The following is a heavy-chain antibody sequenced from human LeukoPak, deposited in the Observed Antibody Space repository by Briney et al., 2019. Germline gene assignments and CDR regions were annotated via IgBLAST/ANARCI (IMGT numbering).Heavy chain of an antibody. J-gene: IGHJ4*02. Sequence: ASVKVPCKASGGTFSSYAISWVRQAPGQGLEWMGRIIPIFGTANYAQKFQGRVTITTDESTSTAYMELSRLRSDDTAVYYCARGSDTDSGISLIDYWGQGTLVTVSS. CDR3: ARGSDTDSGISLIDY. D-gene: IGHD1-26*01. CDR2: IIPIFGTA. CDR1: GGTFSSYA. V-gene: IGHV1-69*05.